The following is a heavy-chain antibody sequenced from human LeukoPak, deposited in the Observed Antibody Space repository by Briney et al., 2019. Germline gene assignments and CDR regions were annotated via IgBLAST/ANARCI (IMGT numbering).Heavy chain of an antibody. Sequence: SETLSLTCTVSGGSISGYYWSWVRQPPGKGQEWIGYIYDNGNTNYNPSLASRVAISVDTSNNRFSLRLPSVTAADTALYYCARVKGFYGSGSFDFWGQGILVTVSS. V-gene: IGHV4-59*01. CDR1: GGSISGYY. D-gene: IGHD3-10*01. CDR2: IYDNGNT. CDR3: ARVKGFYGSGSFDF. J-gene: IGHJ4*02.